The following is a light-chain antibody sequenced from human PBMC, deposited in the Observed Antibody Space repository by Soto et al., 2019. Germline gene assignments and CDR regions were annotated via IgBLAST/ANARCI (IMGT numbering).Light chain of an antibody. Sequence: DIHLTQSPSSLSASVGDSVTITCRSSQTINKYLNSYQHRPGKAPKLLIYAASSLQTGVPTRFSGAGAGTFFTLTISNLQLEDVASYYYQQSYGSPGAFGRGTKVEI. V-gene: IGKV1-39*01. CDR2: AAS. J-gene: IGKJ1*01. CDR3: QQSYGSPGA. CDR1: QTINKY.